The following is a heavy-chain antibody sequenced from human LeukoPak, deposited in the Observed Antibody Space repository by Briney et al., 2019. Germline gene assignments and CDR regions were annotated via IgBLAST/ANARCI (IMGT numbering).Heavy chain of an antibody. CDR1: GYTFTDYY. J-gene: IGHJ4*02. V-gene: IGHV7-4-1*02. D-gene: IGHD3-22*01. CDR2: INTNTGNP. Sequence: ASVKVSCKASGYTFTDYYMHWVRQAPGQGLEWMGWINTNTGNPTYAQGFTGRFVFSLDTSVSTAYLQISSLKAEDTAVYYCARDLSGYPDYWGQGTLVTVSS. CDR3: ARDLSGYPDY.